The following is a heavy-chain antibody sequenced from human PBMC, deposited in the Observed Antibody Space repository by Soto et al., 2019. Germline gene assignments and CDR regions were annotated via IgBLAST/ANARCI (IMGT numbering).Heavy chain of an antibody. Sequence: QLQLQESGPGLVKPSETLSLTCTVSGGSISSSSYYWGWIRQPPGKGLEWIGSIYYSGSTYYNPSLKSRVTISVDTSKNQFSLKLSSVTAADTAVYYCARHVPVVVVAATRAKNWFDPWGQGTLVTVSS. J-gene: IGHJ5*02. D-gene: IGHD2-15*01. CDR1: GGSISSSSYY. CDR3: ARHVPVVVVAATRAKNWFDP. V-gene: IGHV4-39*01. CDR2: IYYSGST.